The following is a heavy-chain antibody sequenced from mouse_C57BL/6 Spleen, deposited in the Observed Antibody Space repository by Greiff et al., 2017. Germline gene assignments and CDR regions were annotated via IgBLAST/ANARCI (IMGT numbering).Heavy chain of an antibody. V-gene: IGHV1-15*01. J-gene: IGHJ3*01. D-gene: IGHD2-1*01. CDR2: IDPETGGT. Sequence: VQLQQSGAELVRPGASVTLSCKASGYTFTDYEMHWVKQTPVHGLEWIGAIDPETGGTAYNQKFKGKAILTADNSSSTAYMELRSLTSEDSAAYSCTRVEGNRAWFAYWGQGTLVTVSA. CDR1: GYTFTDYE. CDR3: TRVEGNRAWFAY.